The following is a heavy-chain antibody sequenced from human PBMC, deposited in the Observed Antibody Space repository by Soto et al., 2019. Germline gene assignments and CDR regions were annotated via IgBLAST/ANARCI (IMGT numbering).Heavy chain of an antibody. CDR3: ARELPMTMVTTGYFDY. J-gene: IGHJ4*02. Sequence: QVQLQESGPGLVKPSQTLSLTCTVSGGSISSGGYYWSWIRQHPGKGLEWIGYIYYSGSTYYNPSLKSRVTISVDTSKNQFSLKLSSVTAADTAVYYCARELPMTMVTTGYFDYWGQGTLVTVSS. D-gene: IGHD4-17*01. CDR2: IYYSGST. V-gene: IGHV4-31*03. CDR1: GGSISSGGYY.